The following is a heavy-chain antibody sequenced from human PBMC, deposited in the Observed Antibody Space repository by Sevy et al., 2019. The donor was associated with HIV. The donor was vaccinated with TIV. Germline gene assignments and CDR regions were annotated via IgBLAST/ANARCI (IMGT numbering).Heavy chain of an antibody. Sequence: ASVKVSCKASGYTFTDYYIHWVRQAPGQGLEWMGWINANGGGTHFAQKFQGRVTMTRDLSISTAYVDLRRLTSDDTAVYYCARKGEALSPSYGMDVWGLGTTVTVSS. J-gene: IGHJ6*02. CDR1: GYTFTDYY. CDR2: INANGGGT. CDR3: ARKGEALSPSYGMDV. V-gene: IGHV1-2*02. D-gene: IGHD3-16*01.